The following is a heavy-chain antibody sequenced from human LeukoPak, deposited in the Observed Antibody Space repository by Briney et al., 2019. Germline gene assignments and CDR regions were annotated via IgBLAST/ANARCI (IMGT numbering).Heavy chain of an antibody. CDR3: AREYYYDSSGYYYYYYMDV. J-gene: IGHJ6*03. CDR2: IYTSGGT. D-gene: IGHD3-22*01. CDR1: GRSISSYY. V-gene: IGHV4-4*07. Sequence: SETLSLTCTVSGRSISSYYWSWLRQPAGKGLEWIGRIYTSGGTNYNPSLKSRVTMSVDTSKNQFSLNLSSVTAADTAVYYCAREYYYDSSGYYYYYYMDVWGKGTTVTVSS.